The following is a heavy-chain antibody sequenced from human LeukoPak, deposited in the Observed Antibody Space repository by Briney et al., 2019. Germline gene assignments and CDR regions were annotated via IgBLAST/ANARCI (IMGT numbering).Heavy chain of an antibody. J-gene: IGHJ6*03. V-gene: IGHV4-59*01. CDR3: ARVKAAARSDYYYYYYMDV. Sequence: PSETLSLTCTVSGGSISSYYWSWIRQPPGKGLEWIGYIYYSGSTNYNPSLKSRVTISVDTSKNQFSLKLSSVTAADTAVYYCARVKAAARSDYYYYYYMDVWGKGTTVTISS. CDR1: GGSISSYY. D-gene: IGHD6-13*01. CDR2: IYYSGST.